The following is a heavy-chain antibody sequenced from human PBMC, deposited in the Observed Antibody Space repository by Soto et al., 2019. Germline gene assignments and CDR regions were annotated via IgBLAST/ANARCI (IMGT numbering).Heavy chain of an antibody. V-gene: IGHV1-18*01. CDR1: GYDFTSSG. D-gene: IGHD5-18*01. CDR2: ISTYNGNT. Sequence: QVHLVQSGAEVKKPGASVRVSCKTSGYDFTSSGISWVRQAPGQGLEWMGWISTYNGNTNYAQKLQGRVTMTTETSTSTAIMELRSLRSDDTTVYYCARDPGYNYAYYGMDVWGQGTTVTVSS. CDR3: ARDPGYNYAYYGMDV. J-gene: IGHJ6*02.